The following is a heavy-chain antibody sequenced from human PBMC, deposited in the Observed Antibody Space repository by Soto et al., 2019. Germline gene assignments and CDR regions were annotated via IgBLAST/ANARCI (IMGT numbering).Heavy chain of an antibody. CDR3: ARPSSSGSYSHYSFYGMDV. J-gene: IGHJ6*02. CDR1: GYSFTSFW. D-gene: IGHD1-26*01. Sequence: GESLKISCKGSGYSFTSFWISWVRKMHGKGLEWMGWIDPSDAYTNYRPSFQGNVTISADKSISTAYLQWSSLKASDTAMYFCARPSSSGSYSHYSFYGMDVWGQGTTVPVSS. V-gene: IGHV5-10-1*01. CDR2: IDPSDAYT.